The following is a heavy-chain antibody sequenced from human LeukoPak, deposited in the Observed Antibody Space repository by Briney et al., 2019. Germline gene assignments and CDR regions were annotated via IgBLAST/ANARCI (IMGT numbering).Heavy chain of an antibody. CDR2: ISSSGSTI. CDR3: ARSHTYYYDSSGFFQH. J-gene: IGHJ1*01. CDR1: GGSISSSNW. D-gene: IGHD3-22*01. Sequence: LSLTCAVSGGSISSSNWWSWVRQPPGKGLEWVSYISSSGSTIYYADSVKGRFTISRDNAKNSLYLQMNSLRAEDTAVYYCARSHTYYYDSSGFFQHWGQGTLVTVSS. V-gene: IGHV3-11*01.